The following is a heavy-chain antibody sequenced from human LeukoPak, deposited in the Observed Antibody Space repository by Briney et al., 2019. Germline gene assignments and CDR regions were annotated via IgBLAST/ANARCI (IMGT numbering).Heavy chain of an antibody. J-gene: IGHJ4*02. CDR1: GFTFSTYP. V-gene: IGHV3-23*01. CDR3: AKVGSGYSFDY. Sequence: GGSLRPSCAASGFTFSTYPMSWVRQAPGKGLEWVSGISYSAISTFYADSVKGRFTISRDNSKNTLYLQMNSLRAEDTAVYYCAKVGSGYSFDYWGQGTLVTVSS. D-gene: IGHD3-22*01. CDR2: ISYSAIST.